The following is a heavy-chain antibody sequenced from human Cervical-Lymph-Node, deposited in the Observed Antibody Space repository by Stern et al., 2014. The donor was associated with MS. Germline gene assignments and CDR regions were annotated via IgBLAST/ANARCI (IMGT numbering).Heavy chain of an antibody. CDR1: GGTLNNYA. CDR2: IIPFLGIA. V-gene: IGHV1-69*09. J-gene: IGHJ4*02. CDR3: ARSPDLYDSSGYYFD. D-gene: IGHD3-22*01. Sequence: QVQLVQSGAEVKKPGSSVKVSCKASGGTLNNYAVSWARQAPGQGLEWIGKIIPFLGIATYAHKFQGRVTLTAAATTSYMEVSSLRSDDTAVYYCARSPDLYDSSGYYFDWGQGTLVTVSS.